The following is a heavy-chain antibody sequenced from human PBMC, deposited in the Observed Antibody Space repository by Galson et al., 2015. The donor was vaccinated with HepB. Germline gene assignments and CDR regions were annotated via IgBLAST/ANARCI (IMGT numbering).Heavy chain of an antibody. CDR1: GYTFTSYS. CDR3: GRGGYGGYALDY. V-gene: IGHV1-18*04. D-gene: IGHD5-12*01. CDR2: ISAYNGHT. J-gene: IGHJ4*02. Sequence: SVKVSCKASGYTFTSYSISWVRQAPGQGPEWMAWISAYNGHTNCAQKFQGRVTVTTDTSTSTVYMELRSLRADDTAVYYCGRGGYGGYALDYWGQGTLVTVSS.